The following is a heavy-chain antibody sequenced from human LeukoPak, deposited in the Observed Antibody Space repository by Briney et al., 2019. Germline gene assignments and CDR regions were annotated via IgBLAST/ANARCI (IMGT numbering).Heavy chain of an antibody. D-gene: IGHD6-19*01. CDR3: ARDVVAGTYYYYGMDV. J-gene: IGHJ6*02. CDR1: GFIFNDYA. V-gene: IGHV3-23*01. Sequence: GGSLRLSCAASGFIFNDYALSWVRQAPGKGLEWVSAIVGGGGTTYYADSVKGRFTISRDNSKNTLYLQMNSLRAEDTAVYYCARDVVAGTYYYYGMDVWGQGTTVTVSS. CDR2: IVGGGGTT.